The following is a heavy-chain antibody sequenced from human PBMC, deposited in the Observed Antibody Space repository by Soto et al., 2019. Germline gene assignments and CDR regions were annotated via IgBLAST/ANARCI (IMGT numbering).Heavy chain of an antibody. J-gene: IGHJ4*02. CDR3: AREKAVAGTIFDY. V-gene: IGHV3-74*01. CDR2: IQSDGSST. D-gene: IGHD6-19*01. Sequence: GGSLRLSCAVSGFSLSSNWMHWVRQAPGKGLVWVSRIQSDGSSTNYADSVKGRFTISRDNAKNTLYLQMDSLRVEDTAVYYCAREKAVAGTIFDYWGQGALVTVSS. CDR1: GFSLSSNW.